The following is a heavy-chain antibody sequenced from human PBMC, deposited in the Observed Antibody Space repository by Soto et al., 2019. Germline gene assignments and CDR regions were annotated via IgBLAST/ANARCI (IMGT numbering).Heavy chain of an antibody. CDR3: ARHWYHCMDV. D-gene: IGHD1-20*01. J-gene: IGHJ6*03. Sequence: EVQLVESGGGLVQPGGSLRLSCAASEFAFNTYWMHWVRQVPGKELVWISKINGDGTDIKYADSVKGRFTISRDNAQNTLFLYMDSLSADDTAVYYCARHWYHCMDVWGKGTTVTVSS. CDR2: INGDGTDI. CDR1: EFAFNTYW. V-gene: IGHV3-74*03.